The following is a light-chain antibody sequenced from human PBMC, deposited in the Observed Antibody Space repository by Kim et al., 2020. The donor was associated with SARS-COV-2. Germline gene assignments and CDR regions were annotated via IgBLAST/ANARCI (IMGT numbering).Light chain of an antibody. Sequence: AAAGGRAARSCKARQSVRSDLAWYQQKLGQAPRLLLYGASTRDTDIPARFSGSGSGTEFTLTISGLQPEDFAVYYCQQYHTRPITFGQGTRLEIK. V-gene: IGKV3-15*01. CDR3: QQYHTRPIT. J-gene: IGKJ5*01. CDR1: QSVRSD. CDR2: GAS.